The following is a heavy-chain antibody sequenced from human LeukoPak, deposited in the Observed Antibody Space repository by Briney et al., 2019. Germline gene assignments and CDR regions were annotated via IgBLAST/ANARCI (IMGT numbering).Heavy chain of an antibody. Sequence: GGSLRLSCAASGFTFSSYAMSWVRQAPGKGLEWVSAISGSGGSTYYADSVKGRFTISRDNAKNSLYLQMNSLRAEDTAVYYCARGVPKTSYYYYYMDVWGEGTTVTVSS. J-gene: IGHJ6*03. V-gene: IGHV3-23*01. CDR2: ISGSGGST. CDR3: ARGVPKTSYYYYYMDV. D-gene: IGHD4-11*01. CDR1: GFTFSSYA.